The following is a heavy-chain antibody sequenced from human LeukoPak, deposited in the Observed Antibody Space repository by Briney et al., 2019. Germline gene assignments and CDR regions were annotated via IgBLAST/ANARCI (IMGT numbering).Heavy chain of an antibody. J-gene: IGHJ4*02. CDR1: GYTFTSYG. CDR3: ARGGYCSSTSCYPILIFDY. D-gene: IGHD2-2*01. CDR2: ISAYNGNT. Sequence: ASVKVSCKASGYTFTSYGISWARQAPGQGLEWMGWISAYNGNTNYAQKLQGRVTMTTDTSTSTAYMELRSLRSDDTAVYYCARGGYCSSTSCYPILIFDYWGQGTLVTVSS. V-gene: IGHV1-18*01.